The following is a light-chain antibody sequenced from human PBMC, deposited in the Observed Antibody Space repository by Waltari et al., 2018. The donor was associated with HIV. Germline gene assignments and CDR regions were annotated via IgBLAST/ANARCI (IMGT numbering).Light chain of an antibody. J-gene: IGLJ3*02. Sequence: QSVLTQPPSTSAPPAQRVTILRSGPSSHLGRPFVSSYQQVPGATPKLLIYHRDRRPSGVPDRFSGSESGTSASLAINGLRSEDEAVYYCAAWDNYLNAWVFGGGTKVTVL. CDR1: SSHLGRPF. V-gene: IGLV1-47*01. CDR2: HRD. CDR3: AAWDNYLNAWV.